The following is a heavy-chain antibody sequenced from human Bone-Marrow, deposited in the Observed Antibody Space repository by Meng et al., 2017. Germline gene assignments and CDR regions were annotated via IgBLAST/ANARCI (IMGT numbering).Heavy chain of an antibody. CDR1: GFTFSSYS. CDR3: ARGGLGYCSSTSCYAGGKFDY. V-gene: IGHV3-30*03. CDR2: ISYDGSNK. D-gene: IGHD2-2*01. J-gene: IGHJ4*02. Sequence: GESLKISCAASGFTFSSYSMNWVRQAPGKGLEWVAVISYDGSNKYYADSVKGRFTISRDNSKNTLYLQMNSLRAEDTAVYYCARGGLGYCSSTSCYAGGKFDYWGQGTLVTVSS.